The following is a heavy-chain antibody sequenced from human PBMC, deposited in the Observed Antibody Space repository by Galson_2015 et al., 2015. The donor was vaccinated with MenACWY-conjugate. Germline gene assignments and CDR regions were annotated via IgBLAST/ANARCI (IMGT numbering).Heavy chain of an antibody. Sequence: SLRLSCAASGFTFSNYAMSWVRQAPGKGLEWVSGISGRTGSTYYADSVKGRLTVSRVNPKNTLYLQMNSLRVEDTAIYYCARYRLDTSATTDFWGQGTLVTVSS. J-gene: IGHJ4*02. V-gene: IGHV3-23*01. CDR1: GFTFSNYA. CDR3: ARYRLDTSATTDF. CDR2: ISGRTGST. D-gene: IGHD6-19*01.